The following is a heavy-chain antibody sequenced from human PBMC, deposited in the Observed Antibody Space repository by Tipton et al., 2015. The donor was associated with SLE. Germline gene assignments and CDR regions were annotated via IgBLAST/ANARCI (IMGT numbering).Heavy chain of an antibody. J-gene: IGHJ2*01. CDR1: GGSISSSSYY. V-gene: IGHV4-39*07. Sequence: TLSLTCTVSGGSISSSSYYWGWIRQPPGKGLEWIGSIYYSGSTYYNPSLKSRVTISVDTSKNQFSLKLSSVTAADTAVYYCARMTYGDYVGWYFDLWGRGTLVTVSS. CDR2: IYYSGST. D-gene: IGHD4-17*01. CDR3: ARMTYGDYVGWYFDL.